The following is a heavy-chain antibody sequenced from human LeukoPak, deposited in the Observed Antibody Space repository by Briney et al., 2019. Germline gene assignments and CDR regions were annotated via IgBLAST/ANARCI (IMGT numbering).Heavy chain of an antibody. D-gene: IGHD6-13*01. J-gene: IGHJ1*01. V-gene: IGHV4-61*01. Sequence: KPSETLSLTCTVSGGSVSSGSYYWSSIRQPPGKGLEWIGYIYYSGSTNYNPSLKSRVTISVDTSKNQFSLKLSSVTAADTAVYYCARYLAAAEYFQHWGQGTLVTVSS. CDR2: IYYSGST. CDR3: ARYLAAAEYFQH. CDR1: GGSVSSGSYY.